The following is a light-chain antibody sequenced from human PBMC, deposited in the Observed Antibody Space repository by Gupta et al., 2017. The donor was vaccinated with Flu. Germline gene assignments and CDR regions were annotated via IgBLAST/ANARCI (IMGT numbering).Light chain of an antibody. CDR1: SSNIGSNN. CDR3: AAWDDSLNGHYV. CDR2: GNS. V-gene: IGLV1-44*01. J-gene: IGLJ1*01. Sequence: QSVLAQPPSASATPGQRVTIYCSGSSSNIGSNNVNWYQQVPGTAPKLLIYGNSQRPSGVPDRFSGSKSGTSASLAISGLQSEDEADYYCAAWDDSLNGHYVFGTGTKVTAL.